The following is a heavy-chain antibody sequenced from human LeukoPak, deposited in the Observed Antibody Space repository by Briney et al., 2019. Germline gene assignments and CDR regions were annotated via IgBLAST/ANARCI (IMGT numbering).Heavy chain of an antibody. D-gene: IGHD5-12*01. J-gene: IGHJ4*02. Sequence: ASVKVSCKASGYTFTDYYIRWVRQAPGQGLEWMAWIKPNSGDTNYAQRFQGRVTMTSDTSISTGYMELSGLRSDDTAVYYCARDVGWPTTGWGQGTLVTVSS. CDR2: IKPNSGDT. CDR1: GYTFTDYY. V-gene: IGHV1-2*02. CDR3: ARDVGWPTTG.